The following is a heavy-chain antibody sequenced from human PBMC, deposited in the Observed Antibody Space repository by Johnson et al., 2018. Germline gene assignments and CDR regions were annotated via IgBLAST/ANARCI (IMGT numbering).Heavy chain of an antibody. CDR3: ARDVVVVTATSIGLISFYI. CDR2: ISGSSTYI. D-gene: IGHD2-21*02. V-gene: IGHV3-21*01. CDR1: GFTFRTQI. J-gene: IGHJ3*02. Sequence: VQLVESGGGLVKPGGSLRLSCAVSGFTFRTQIMNWVRQAPGRGLEWVSSISGSSTYIYYADSVKGRFTISRDNARNFLYLEMNSLRVEDTAVYYCARDVVVVTATSIGLISFYIWGQGTMVTVSS.